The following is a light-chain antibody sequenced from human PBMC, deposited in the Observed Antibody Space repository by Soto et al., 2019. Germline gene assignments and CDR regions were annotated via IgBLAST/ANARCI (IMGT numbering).Light chain of an antibody. CDR2: GSS. J-gene: IGKJ4*01. CDR3: QQYDNWPLT. Sequence: EEVMTQSPATLSVSPGERATLSCRASQSVSNNLAWYQQRPGQAPRLLIYGSSTRATGIPARFSGSGSGTEVTLTISSLQSEDFAVYYCQQYDNWPLTFGGGARVEIK. CDR1: QSVSNN. V-gene: IGKV3-15*01.